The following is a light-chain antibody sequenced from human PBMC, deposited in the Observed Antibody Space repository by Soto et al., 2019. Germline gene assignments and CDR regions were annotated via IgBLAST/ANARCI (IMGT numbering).Light chain of an antibody. CDR3: QQYDILLT. Sequence: DIRMTQSPSSLSASVGDRVTITCQASQDIATNLNWFQQKPGKAPKLLIYDASDLQTGVPSRFSGSGSATHFTFTISSLQPEDVATYYCQQYDILLTFGGGTRVEI. V-gene: IGKV1-33*01. CDR1: QDIATN. CDR2: DAS. J-gene: IGKJ4*01.